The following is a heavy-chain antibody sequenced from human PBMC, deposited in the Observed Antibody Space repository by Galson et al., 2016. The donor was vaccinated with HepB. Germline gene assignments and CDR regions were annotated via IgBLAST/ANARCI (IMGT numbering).Heavy chain of an antibody. CDR2: ITSDGSTT. CDR1: GFPFSSYS. CDR3: VRRREKGY. D-gene: IGHD1-26*01. V-gene: IGHV3-74*01. Sequence: SLRLSCAASGFPFSSYSMHWVRQAPGKGLVWVSRITSDGSTTTYADSVKGRFTISRDNTKNTLYLQMNSLRAEDTAVYYCVRRREKGYWGQGTLVTVSS. J-gene: IGHJ4*02.